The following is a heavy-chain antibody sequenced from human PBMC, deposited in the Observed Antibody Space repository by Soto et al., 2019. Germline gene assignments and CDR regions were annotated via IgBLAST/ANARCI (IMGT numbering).Heavy chain of an antibody. CDR1: GYTFTSYD. V-gene: IGHV1-8*01. D-gene: IGHD3-10*01. CDR3: ARDPSPGDYYYYYMDV. CDR2: MNPNSGNT. J-gene: IGHJ6*03. Sequence: ASVKVSCKASGYTFTSYDINWVRQATGQGLEWMGWMNPNSGNTGYAQKFQGRVTMTRNTSISTAYMELSSLRSEDTAVYYCARDPSPGDYYYYYMDVWGKGTTVTVSS.